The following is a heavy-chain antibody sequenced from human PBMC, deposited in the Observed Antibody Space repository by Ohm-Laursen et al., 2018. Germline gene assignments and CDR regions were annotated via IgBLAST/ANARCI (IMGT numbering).Heavy chain of an antibody. CDR3: ARDWEAVAAYNWFDP. V-gene: IGHV1-18*01. Sequence: SVKVSCKASGYTFTSYGISWVRQAPGQGLEWMGWISAYNGNTNYAQKLQGRVTMTTDTSTSTAYMELRSLRSDDTAVYYCARDWEAVAAYNWFDPWGQGTLVTVSS. J-gene: IGHJ5*02. CDR1: GYTFTSYG. CDR2: ISAYNGNT. D-gene: IGHD2-15*01.